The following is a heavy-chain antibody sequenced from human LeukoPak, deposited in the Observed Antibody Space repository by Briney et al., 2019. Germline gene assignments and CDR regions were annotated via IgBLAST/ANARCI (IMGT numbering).Heavy chain of an antibody. CDR1: GFTFSSYS. D-gene: IGHD2-15*01. CDR2: ISSSSSYI. J-gene: IGHJ6*03. Sequence: GESLRLSCAASGFTFSSYSMNWVRQAPGKGLEWVSSISSSSSYIYYADSVKGRFTISRDNAKNSLYLQMNSLRAEDTAVYYCARDPAYCSGGSCWGFTRSDSGYMDVWGKGTTVTVSS. V-gene: IGHV3-21*01. CDR3: ARDPAYCSGGSCWGFTRSDSGYMDV.